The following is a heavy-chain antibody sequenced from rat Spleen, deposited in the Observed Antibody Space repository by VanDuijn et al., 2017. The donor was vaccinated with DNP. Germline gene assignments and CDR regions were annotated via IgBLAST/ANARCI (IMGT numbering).Heavy chain of an antibody. CDR3: ATGCVFAY. CDR2: ISTGGGDT. V-gene: IGHV5S13*01. D-gene: IGHD1-11*01. CDR1: GFTFSNYG. J-gene: IGHJ2*01. Sequence: EVQLVESGGGLVQPGRSLKLSCAASGFTFSNYGMAWVRQAPTKGLEWVASISTGGGDTYYRDSVKGRFTNSRDNAKTTLYLQMDSLRSEDTATYYCATGCVFAYWGQGVMVTVSS.